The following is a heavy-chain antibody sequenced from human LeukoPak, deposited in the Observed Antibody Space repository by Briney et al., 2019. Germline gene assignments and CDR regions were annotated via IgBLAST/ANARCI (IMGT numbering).Heavy chain of an antibody. CDR3: ARMNHYDILTGIYRGDDY. CDR1: RYTFTSYD. D-gene: IGHD3-9*01. CDR2: MNPNSGNT. V-gene: IGHV1-8*01. Sequence: ASVKVSCKASRYTFTSYDINWVRQATGQGLEWMGWMNPNSGNTGYAQKFQGRVTVTRNTSISTAYMELSSLRSEDTAVYYCARMNHYDILTGIYRGDDYWGQGTLVTVSS. J-gene: IGHJ4*02.